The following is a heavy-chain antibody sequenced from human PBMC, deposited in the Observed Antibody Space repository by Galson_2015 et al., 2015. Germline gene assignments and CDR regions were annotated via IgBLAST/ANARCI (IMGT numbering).Heavy chain of an antibody. CDR1: GYSFTSYW. CDR2: IYPGDSDT. V-gene: IGHV5-51*01. CDR3: ARREGGGYCSSTSCYHYWYFDL. D-gene: IGHD2-2*01. Sequence: QSGAEVTKPGESLTISCKGSGYSFTSYWIGWVRQMPGKGLEWMGIIYPGDSDTRYSPSSQGQVTISADKSISTAYLQWSSLKASDTAMYYCARREGGGYCSSTSCYHYWYFDLWGRGTLVTVSS. J-gene: IGHJ2*01.